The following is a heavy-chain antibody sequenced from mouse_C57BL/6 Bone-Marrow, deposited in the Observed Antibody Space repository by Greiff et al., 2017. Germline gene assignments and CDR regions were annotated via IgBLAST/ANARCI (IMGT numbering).Heavy chain of an antibody. CDR2: ISSGGDYI. J-gene: IGHJ3*01. Sequence: EVQVVESGEGLVKPGGSLKLSCAASGFTFSSYAMSWVRQTPEKRLEWVAYISSGGDYIYYADTVKGRFTISRDNARNTLYLQMSSLKSEDTAMYYCTRDLYGNFFAYWGQGTLVTVSA. V-gene: IGHV5-9-1*02. D-gene: IGHD2-1*01. CDR3: TRDLYGNFFAY. CDR1: GFTFSSYA.